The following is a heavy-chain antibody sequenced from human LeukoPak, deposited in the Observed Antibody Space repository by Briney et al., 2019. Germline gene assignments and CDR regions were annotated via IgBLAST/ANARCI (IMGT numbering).Heavy chain of an antibody. D-gene: IGHD4-23*01. CDR1: GYTLTELS. J-gene: IGHJ4*02. Sequence: SVKVSCKVSGYTLTELSMHWVRQAPGQGLEWMGRIIPIVGTTNYAQNFQGRVAITADKSTSSVYMELSSLRSDDAAVYYCARHYGGLDDYWGQGTLVIVSS. CDR3: ARHYGGLDDY. V-gene: IGHV1-69*08. CDR2: IIPIVGTT.